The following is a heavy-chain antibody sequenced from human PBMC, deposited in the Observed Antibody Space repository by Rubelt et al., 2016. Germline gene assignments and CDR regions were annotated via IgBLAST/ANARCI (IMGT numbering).Heavy chain of an antibody. V-gene: IGHV4-38-2*01. CDR1: SISSGYY. Sequence: SISSGYYWGWIRQPPGKGLEWIGSIYHSGSTYYNPSLKSRVTISVDTSKNQFSLKLSSVTAADTAVYYCARHRSSYYYGMDVWGQGTTVTVSS. D-gene: IGHD6-13*01. CDR3: ARHRSSYYYGMDV. J-gene: IGHJ6*02. CDR2: IYHSGST.